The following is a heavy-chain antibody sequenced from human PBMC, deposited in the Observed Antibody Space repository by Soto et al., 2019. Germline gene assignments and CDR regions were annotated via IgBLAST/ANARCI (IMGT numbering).Heavy chain of an antibody. CDR1: GFTFSSYA. Sequence: GGSLRLSCAASGFTFSSYAMSWVRQAPGKGLEWVSGISGRDGSTYYADSVKGRFTISRDNSKNTLYLHMNSLRAEDSAVYYCAKVGITIFYGMDVWGQGTTVTVSS. V-gene: IGHV3-23*01. D-gene: IGHD3-10*01. CDR3: AKVGITIFYGMDV. CDR2: ISGRDGST. J-gene: IGHJ6*02.